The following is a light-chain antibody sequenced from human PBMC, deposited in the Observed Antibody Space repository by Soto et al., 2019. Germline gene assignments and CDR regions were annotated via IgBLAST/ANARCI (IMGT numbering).Light chain of an antibody. CDR1: QSVSSSY. Sequence: EIVLTQSPGTLSLSPGERATLSCRASQSVSSSYLAWYQQKPGQAPRLLNYGASIRATGIPDRFSGSGSGTDFTLTISRLEPEDFEVYYCQQYGSSPRTFGQGTKVEIK. J-gene: IGKJ1*01. CDR3: QQYGSSPRT. CDR2: GAS. V-gene: IGKV3-20*01.